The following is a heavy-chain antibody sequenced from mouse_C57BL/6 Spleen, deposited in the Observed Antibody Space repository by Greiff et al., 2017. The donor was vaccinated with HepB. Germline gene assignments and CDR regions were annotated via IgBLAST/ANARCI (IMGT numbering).Heavy chain of an antibody. CDR1: GYTFTSYW. D-gene: IGHD1-1*01. V-gene: IGHV1-59*01. CDR2: IDPSDSYT. J-gene: IGHJ1*03. CDR3: ARWRNYGSSYGYFDV. Sequence: QVQLQQPGAELVRPGTSVKLSCKASGYTFTSYWMHWVKQRPGQGLEWIGVIDPSDSYTNYNQKFKGKATLTVDTSSSTAYMQLSSLTSEDSAVYYCARWRNYGSSYGYFDVWGTGTTVTVSS.